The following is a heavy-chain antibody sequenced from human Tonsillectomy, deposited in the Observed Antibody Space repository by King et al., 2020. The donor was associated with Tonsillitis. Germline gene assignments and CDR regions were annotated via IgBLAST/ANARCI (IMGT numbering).Heavy chain of an antibody. J-gene: IGHJ6*02. CDR2: IKQGGSEK. V-gene: IGHV3-7*01. Sequence: VQLVESGGGLVQPGGSLRLSCTASGFTLSNHWMTWVRQAPGKGLEWVANIKQGGSEKYYVDSVKGRLTISRDDAKNSLYLQMNNLRADDTALYYCARNNAMDVWGQGTTVTVSS. CDR1: GFTLSNHW. CDR3: ARNNAMDV.